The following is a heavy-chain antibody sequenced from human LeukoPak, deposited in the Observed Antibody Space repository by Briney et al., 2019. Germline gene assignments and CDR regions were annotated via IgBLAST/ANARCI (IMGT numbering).Heavy chain of an antibody. V-gene: IGHV4-59*12. CDR1: GGSISSYY. D-gene: IGHD2-15*01. CDR2: IYYSGST. Sequence: SETLSLTCTVSGGSISSYYWSWIRQPPGKGLEWIGYIYYSGSTNYNPSLKSRVTISVDKSKNQFSLKLSSVTAADTAVYYCARAVNFGCSGGSCYFMGYYYYYYMDVWGKGTTVTVSS. CDR3: ARAVNFGCSGGSCYFMGYYYYYYMDV. J-gene: IGHJ6*03.